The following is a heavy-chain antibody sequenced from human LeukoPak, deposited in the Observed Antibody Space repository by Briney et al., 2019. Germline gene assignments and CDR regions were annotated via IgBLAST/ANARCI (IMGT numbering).Heavy chain of an antibody. CDR1: GYMFTNYY. CDR3: ARVREDPSGTLDI. J-gene: IGHJ3*02. Sequence: GASVKVSCKASGYMFTNYYVHWVRQAPGQGLEWVGIINPSSGSTGHTQKFQGRVTMTRDTSTSTVYLELSSLRSEDTAVYYCARVREDPSGTLDIWGQGTMVTVSS. CDR2: INPSSGST. D-gene: IGHD1-26*01. V-gene: IGHV1-46*01.